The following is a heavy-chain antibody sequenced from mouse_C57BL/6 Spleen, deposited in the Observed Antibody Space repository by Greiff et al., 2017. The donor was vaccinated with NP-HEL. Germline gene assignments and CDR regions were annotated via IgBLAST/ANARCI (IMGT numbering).Heavy chain of an antibody. Sequence: EVKVEESGGGLVKPGGSLKLSCAASGFTFSSYAMSWVRQTPEKRLEWVATISDGGSYTYYPDNVKGRFTISRDNAKNNLYLQMSHLKSEDTAMYYCAREEDDGAWCAYWGQGTLVTVSA. D-gene: IGHD2-12*01. CDR3: AREEDDGAWCAY. CDR2: ISDGGSYT. J-gene: IGHJ3*01. V-gene: IGHV5-4*01. CDR1: GFTFSSYA.